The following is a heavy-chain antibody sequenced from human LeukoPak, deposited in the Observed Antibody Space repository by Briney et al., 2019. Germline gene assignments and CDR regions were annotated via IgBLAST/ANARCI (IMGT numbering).Heavy chain of an antibody. J-gene: IGHJ3*02. D-gene: IGHD6-19*01. CDR2: ISYDGSNK. Sequence: PGGSLRLSCAASGFTFSSYAMSWVRQAPGKGLEWVAVISYDGSNKYYADSVKGRFTISRDNSKNTLYLQMNSLRAEDTAVYYCARSRGYRSGWPFDIWGQGTMVTVSS. V-gene: IGHV3-30-3*01. CDR3: ARSRGYRSGWPFDI. CDR1: GFTFSSYA.